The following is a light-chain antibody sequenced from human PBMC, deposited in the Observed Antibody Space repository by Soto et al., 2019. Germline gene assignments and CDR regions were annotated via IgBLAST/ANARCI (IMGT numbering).Light chain of an antibody. Sequence: DIVMAQYPLSLPVTPGEPASISCRSSQSLLHSNGYNYLDWYLQKPGQSPQLLIYLGSNRASGVPDRFSGSGSGTDFTLKISRVEAEDVGVYYCRQARQTPTFCQGTRLEFK. CDR2: LGS. CDR3: RQARQTPT. J-gene: IGKJ5*01. CDR1: QSLLHSNGYNY. V-gene: IGKV2-28*01.